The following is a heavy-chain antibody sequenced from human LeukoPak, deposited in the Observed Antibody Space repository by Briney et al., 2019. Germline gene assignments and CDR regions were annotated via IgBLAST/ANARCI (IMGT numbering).Heavy chain of an antibody. V-gene: IGHV4-4*07. CDR1: GGSISSYY. CDR3: ASWHSLPYYDSSGYYYPPDAFDI. J-gene: IGHJ3*02. CDR2: IYTSGST. D-gene: IGHD3-22*01. Sequence: SETLSLTCTVPGGSISSYYWSWIRQPAGKGLEWIGRIYTSGSTNYNPSLKSRVTISVDTSKNQFSLKLSSVTAADTAVYYCASWHSLPYYDSSGYYYPPDAFDIWGQGTMVTVSS.